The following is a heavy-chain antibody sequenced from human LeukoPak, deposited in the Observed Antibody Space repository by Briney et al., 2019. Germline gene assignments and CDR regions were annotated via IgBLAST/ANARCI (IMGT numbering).Heavy chain of an antibody. Sequence: PSETLSLTCTVSGGSISSYYWSWIRQPPGKGLEWIGYIYYSGSTNYNPSLKSRVTISVDTSKNQFSLKLSSVTAADTAVYYCARGLGGSGSYLFDYWGQGTLVIVSS. CDR1: GGSISSYY. D-gene: IGHD3-10*01. J-gene: IGHJ4*02. CDR3: ARGLGGSGSYLFDY. V-gene: IGHV4-59*01. CDR2: IYYSGST.